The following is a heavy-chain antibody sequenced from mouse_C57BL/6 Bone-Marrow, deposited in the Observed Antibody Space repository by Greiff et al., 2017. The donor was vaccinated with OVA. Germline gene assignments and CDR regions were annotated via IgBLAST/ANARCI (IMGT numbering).Heavy chain of an antibody. CDR3: SRAVTRYAIDY. J-gene: IGHJ4*01. V-gene: IGHV1-64*01. D-gene: IGHD3-3*01. CDR1: GYTFTSYW. CDR2: IHPNSGST. Sequence: QVQLKQSGAELVKPGASVKLSCKASGYTFTSYWMHWVKQRTGQGLEWIGMIHPNSGSTNYNEKFQSKATLTVDKSSSTASMQLSSLTSEDSAVYYWSRAVTRYAIDYWGQGTSVTVSS.